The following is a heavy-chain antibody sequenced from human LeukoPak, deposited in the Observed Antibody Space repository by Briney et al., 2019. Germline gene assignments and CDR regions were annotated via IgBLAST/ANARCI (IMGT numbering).Heavy chain of an antibody. CDR2: IIPIFGTA. Sequence: GASVKVSCKASGYTFTSYGISWVRQAPGQGLEWMGGIIPIFGTANYAQKFQGRVTITADESTSTAYMELSSLRSEDTAVYYCARGLHTELDYWGQGTLVTVSS. V-gene: IGHV1-69*13. CDR1: GYTFTSYG. J-gene: IGHJ4*02. CDR3: ARGLHTELDY. D-gene: IGHD1-26*01.